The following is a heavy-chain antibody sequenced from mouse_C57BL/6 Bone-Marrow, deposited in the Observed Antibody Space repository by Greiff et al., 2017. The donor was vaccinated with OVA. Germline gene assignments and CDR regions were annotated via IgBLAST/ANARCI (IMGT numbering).Heavy chain of an antibody. CDR1: GYTFTDYY. CDR3: ARILLRSYFDYWGQGTTLTASYFDY. Sequence: EVQLQQSGPVLVKPGASVKMSCKASGYTFTDYYMNWVKQSHGKSLEWIGVINPYNGGTSYNQKFKGKATLTVDKSSSTAYMELNSLTSEDSAVYYCARILLRSYFDYWGQGTTLTASYFDYWGQGTTLTVSS. V-gene: IGHV1-19*01. J-gene: IGHJ2*01. D-gene: IGHD1-1*01. CDR2: INPYNGGT.